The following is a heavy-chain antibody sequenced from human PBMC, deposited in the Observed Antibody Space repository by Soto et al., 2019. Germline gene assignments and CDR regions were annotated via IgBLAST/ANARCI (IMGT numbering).Heavy chain of an antibody. CDR1: GFTFSSYA. Sequence: EVQLLESGGGLVQPGGSLRLSCAASGFTFSSYAMSWVRQAPGKGLEWVSAISGSGGSTYYADSVKGRFTISRDNSKNTLYLQKNSLRAEDTAVYYCAKDSSWSGHPSDYWGQGTLVTVSS. CDR2: ISGSGGST. J-gene: IGHJ4*02. CDR3: AKDSSWSGHPSDY. V-gene: IGHV3-23*01. D-gene: IGHD3-3*01.